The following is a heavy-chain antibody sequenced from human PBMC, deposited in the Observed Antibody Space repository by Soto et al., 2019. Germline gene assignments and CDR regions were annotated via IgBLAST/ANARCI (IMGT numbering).Heavy chain of an antibody. CDR2: IYTSASI. Sequence: PSETLSLTCSVSGADINTYSWTWIRQPAGKGLEWIGRIYTSASINYNPSLKGRVTLSVDTSTNQVSLRLASVTPADTAIYYCARDREAGYNFYYGMDVWGQGTTVTVSS. J-gene: IGHJ6*02. D-gene: IGHD6-19*01. CDR1: GADINTYS. V-gene: IGHV4-4*07. CDR3: ARDREAGYNFYYGMDV.